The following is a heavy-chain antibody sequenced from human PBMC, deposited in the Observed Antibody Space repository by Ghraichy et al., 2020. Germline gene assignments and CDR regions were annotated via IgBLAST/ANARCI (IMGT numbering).Heavy chain of an antibody. CDR2: INPKSRII. V-gene: IGHV3-11*01. Sequence: GGSLRLSCTGSGFNLSDYYMNWIRQAPGRGLEWIADINPKSRIIYYADSVRGRFTVSRDNAANVVFLQMNDLRAEDTAMYYCARHGPSQRGGTHVNFWIGSYWGQGSLVAVS. CDR1: GFNLSDYY. D-gene: IGHD3-3*01. CDR3: ARHGPSQRGGTHVNFWIGSY. J-gene: IGHJ4*02.